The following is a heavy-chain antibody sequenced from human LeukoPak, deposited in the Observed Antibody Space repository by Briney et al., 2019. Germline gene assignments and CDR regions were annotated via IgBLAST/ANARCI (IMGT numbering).Heavy chain of an antibody. CDR3: IRLWFGEFI. J-gene: IGHJ3*02. CDR1: GFTFSSAW. Sequence: PGGSLRLSCTASGFTFSSAWMSWVRQAPGKGLEWVGRIKSKSDGGTTDYAAPVKGRFTISRDDSKNTLYLQMNSLKTEDTAVYYCIRLWFGEFIWGQGTMVSVSS. D-gene: IGHD3-10*01. V-gene: IGHV3-15*01. CDR2: IKSKSDGGTT.